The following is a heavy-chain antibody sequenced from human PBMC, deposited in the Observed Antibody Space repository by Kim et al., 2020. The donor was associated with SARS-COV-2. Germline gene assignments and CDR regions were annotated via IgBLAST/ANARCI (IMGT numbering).Heavy chain of an antibody. CDR3: ARDQGSSSPHNWFDP. J-gene: IGHJ5*02. Sequence: GGSLRLSCAASGFTFSDYYMSWIRQAPGKGLEWVSYISSSGSTIYYADSVKGRFTISRDNAKNSLYLQMNSLRAEDTAVYYCARDQGSSSPHNWFDPWGQGTLVTVSS. D-gene: IGHD6-13*01. V-gene: IGHV3-11*04. CDR2: ISSSGSTI. CDR1: GFTFSDYY.